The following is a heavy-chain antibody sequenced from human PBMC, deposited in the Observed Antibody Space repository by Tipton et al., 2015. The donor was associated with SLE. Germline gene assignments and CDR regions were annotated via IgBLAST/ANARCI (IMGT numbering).Heavy chain of an antibody. CDR3: ARDRYCGAGSCFDWYFDL. V-gene: IGHV4-59*01. Sequence: TLSLTCTVSGGSISGYYWSWVRQPPGQGLEWIGYIHYRGSTNYNPSLKSRVTISLDTSENQFSLKLSSETAADTAVYYCARDRYCGAGSCFDWYFDLCGRGTLVTVST. CDR2: IHYRGST. D-gene: IGHD2-15*01. J-gene: IGHJ2*01. CDR1: GGSISGYY.